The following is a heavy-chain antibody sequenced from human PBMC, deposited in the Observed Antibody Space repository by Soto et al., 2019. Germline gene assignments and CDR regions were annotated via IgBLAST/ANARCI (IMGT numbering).Heavy chain of an antibody. CDR3: ARVGGYCSSTSCSGANWFDP. V-gene: IGHV5-10-1*01. CDR1: GYSFTSYW. Sequence: GESLKISCKGSGYSFTSYWISWVRQMPGKGLEWMGRIDPSDSYTNYSPSFQGHVTISADKSISTAYLQWSSLKASDTAMYYCARVGGYCSSTSCSGANWFDPWGQGTLVTVS. J-gene: IGHJ5*02. CDR2: IDPSDSYT. D-gene: IGHD2-2*01.